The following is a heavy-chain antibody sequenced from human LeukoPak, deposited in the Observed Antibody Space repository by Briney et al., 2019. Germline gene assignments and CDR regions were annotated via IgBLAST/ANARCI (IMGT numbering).Heavy chain of an antibody. CDR1: GFTFSSYW. D-gene: IGHD3-22*01. CDR3: AASTYCYDSSGYYY. CDR2: INSDGSSI. V-gene: IGHV3-74*01. Sequence: GGSLRLSCAASGFTFSSYWMHWVRHAPGKGLVWVSRINSDGSSISYADSVKGRFTISRDNAKNTLYLQMNSLRAEDTAVYYCAASTYCYDSSGYYYWGQGTLVTVSS. J-gene: IGHJ4*02.